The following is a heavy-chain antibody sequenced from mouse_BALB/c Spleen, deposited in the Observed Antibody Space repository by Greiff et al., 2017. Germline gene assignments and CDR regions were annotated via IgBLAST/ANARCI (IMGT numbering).Heavy chain of an antibody. CDR3: ARSTMITTVMDY. CDR2: IHYSGST. J-gene: IGHJ4*01. CDR1: GYSITSGYS. Sequence: EVKLQQSGPDLVKPSQSLSLTCTVTGYSITSGYSWHWIRQFPGNKLEWMGYIHYSGSTNYNPSLKSRISITRDTSKNQFFLQLNSVTTEDTATYYCARSTMITTVMDYWGQGTSVTVSS. D-gene: IGHD2-4*01. V-gene: IGHV3-1*02.